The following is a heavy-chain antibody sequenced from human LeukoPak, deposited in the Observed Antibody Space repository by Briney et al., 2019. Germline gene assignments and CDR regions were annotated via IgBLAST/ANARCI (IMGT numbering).Heavy chain of an antibody. V-gene: IGHV3-48*01. Sequence: QPGGSLRLSCAASGLTLSTYSVKWVRHTPGKGLEWLSYISHGSNIIYHVDSVKGRFTISRDDAKNLVYLQMNSLKAEDTAVYYCARDSPNIHVHYWGQGTLVTVSS. CDR1: GLTLSTYS. CDR2: ISHGSNII. J-gene: IGHJ4*02. CDR3: ARDSPNIHVHY. D-gene: IGHD2/OR15-2a*01.